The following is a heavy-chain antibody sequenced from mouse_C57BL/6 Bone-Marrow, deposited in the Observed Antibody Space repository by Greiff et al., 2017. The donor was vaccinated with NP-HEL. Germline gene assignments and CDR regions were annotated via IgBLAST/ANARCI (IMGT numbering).Heavy chain of an antibody. D-gene: IGHD3-2*02. V-gene: IGHV1-50*01. Sequence: QVQLQQPGAELVKPGASVKLSCKASGYTFTSYWMQWVKQRPGQGLEWIGEIDPSDSYTNYNQKFKGKATLTVDTSSSTAYMQLSSLTSEDSAVYYCARRGLDSSGTYYFDYWGKGTTLTVSS. CDR2: IDPSDSYT. CDR3: ARRGLDSSGTYYFDY. J-gene: IGHJ2*01. CDR1: GYTFTSYW.